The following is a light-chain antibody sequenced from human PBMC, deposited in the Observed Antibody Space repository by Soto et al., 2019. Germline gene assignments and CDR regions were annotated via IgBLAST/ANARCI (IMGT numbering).Light chain of an antibody. CDR2: DVS. CDR3: SSYTSSSTYV. V-gene: IGLV2-14*03. CDR1: ISHVGGYNY. Sequence: QSVLTQPASVSGSPGQSITIPCTGTISHVGGYNYVSWYQQHPGKAPKLMIFDVSNRPSGVSNRFSGSKSGYTASLTISGLQAEDEADYYCSSYTSSSTYVFGTGTKLTVL. J-gene: IGLJ1*01.